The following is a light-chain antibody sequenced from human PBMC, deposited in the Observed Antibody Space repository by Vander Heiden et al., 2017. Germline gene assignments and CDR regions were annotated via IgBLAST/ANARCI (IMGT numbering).Light chain of an antibody. CDR2: ENS. CDR1: SSNIGNNY. V-gene: IGLV1-51*02. CDR3: GTWDSSLSTGV. Sequence: QSVLTQPPSVSAAPGQKVTISCSGSSSNIGNNYVSWYQQLPGTAPKLLIYENSKRPSGIPDRFSGSQSGTSATLGFTGLQTGDEADYYCGTWDSSLSTGVFGGGTKVTVL. J-gene: IGLJ3*02.